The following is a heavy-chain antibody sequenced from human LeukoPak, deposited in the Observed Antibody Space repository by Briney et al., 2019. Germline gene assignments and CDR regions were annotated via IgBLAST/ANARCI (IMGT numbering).Heavy chain of an antibody. CDR2: INPSGGST. J-gene: IGHJ4*02. Sequence: ASVKVSCRASGYTFTSYYMHWVRQAPGQGLEWMGIINPSGGSTSYAQKFQGRVTMTRDTSTSTVYMELSSLRSEDTAVYYCAGDLSSAHFDYWGQGTLVTVSS. CDR3: AGDLSSAHFDY. CDR1: GYTFTSYY. D-gene: IGHD3-22*01. V-gene: IGHV1-46*01.